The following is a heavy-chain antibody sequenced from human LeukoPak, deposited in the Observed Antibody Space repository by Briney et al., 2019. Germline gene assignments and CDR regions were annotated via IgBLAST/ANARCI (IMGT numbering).Heavy chain of an antibody. CDR1: GFIFDDYG. D-gene: IGHD3-22*01. J-gene: IGHJ1*01. CDR3: AGTYSYDSSGFYPEFFQH. Sequence: VGSLRLSCAASGFIFDDYGMTWVRQAPGQGLEWVSWITWNGGYTGYADSVKGRFTISRDNANNSLYLQMNSLKAEDTALYYCAGTYSYDSSGFYPEFFQHWGQGTLVIISS. CDR2: ITWNGGYT. V-gene: IGHV3-20*04.